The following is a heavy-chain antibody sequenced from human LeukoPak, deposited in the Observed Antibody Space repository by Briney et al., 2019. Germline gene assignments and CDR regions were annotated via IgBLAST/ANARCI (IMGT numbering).Heavy chain of an antibody. CDR1: GFTFSSYS. CDR2: ISPSSSAI. J-gene: IGHJ5*02. Sequence: TGGSLRLSCAASGFTFSSYSMNWVRQAPGKGLEWVSYISPSSSAIYYADSVKGRFTISRDNAKNSLYLQMNSLRAEDTAVYYCARVRTWFDPWGQGTLVTVSS. CDR3: ARVRTWFDP. D-gene: IGHD1-1*01. V-gene: IGHV3-48*04.